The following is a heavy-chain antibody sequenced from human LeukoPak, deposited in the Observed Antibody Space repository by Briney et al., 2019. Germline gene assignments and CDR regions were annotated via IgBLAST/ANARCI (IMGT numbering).Heavy chain of an antibody. CDR2: INPNSGGT. Sequence: ASVKVSCKASGYTFTGYYMHWVRQAPGQGLEWMGWINPNSGGTNYAQKFQGRVTMTRDTSISTAYMELSRLRSDDTAVYYCARYIAARPDYLDYWGQGTLVTVSS. V-gene: IGHV1-2*02. CDR3: ARYIAARPDYLDY. J-gene: IGHJ4*02. D-gene: IGHD6-6*01. CDR1: GYTFTGYY.